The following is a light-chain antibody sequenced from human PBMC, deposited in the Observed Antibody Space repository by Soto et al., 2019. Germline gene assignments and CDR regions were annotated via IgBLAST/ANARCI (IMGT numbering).Light chain of an antibody. CDR3: QQYGNLLFT. J-gene: IGKJ3*01. Sequence: DLQMTQSPSSLSASVGDRVTITCQASQDISNYLNWYQQKPGKAPKLLIYDASNLETGGPSRFSGSGAGTDFTFTISSLQPEDIATYYCQQYGNLLFTFGPGTKVHIK. CDR1: QDISNY. V-gene: IGKV1-33*01. CDR2: DAS.